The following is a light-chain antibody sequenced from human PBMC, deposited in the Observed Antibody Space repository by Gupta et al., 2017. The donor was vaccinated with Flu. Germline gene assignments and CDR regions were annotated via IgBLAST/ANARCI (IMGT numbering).Light chain of an antibody. J-gene: IGKJ1*01. V-gene: IGKV3-20*01. CDR1: QSVSSSY. CDR2: GAS. Sequence: ERATLSCRASQSVSSSYLAWYQQKPGQAPRLLIYGASSMATGIPDRFSGSGSGTDFTFTISSLQPEDFAVYYCQQYGSSPGTFGQGTKVEIK. CDR3: QQYGSSPGT.